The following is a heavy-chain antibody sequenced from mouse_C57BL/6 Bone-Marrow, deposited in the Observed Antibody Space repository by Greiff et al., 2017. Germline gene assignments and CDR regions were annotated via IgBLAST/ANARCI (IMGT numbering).Heavy chain of an antibody. CDR1: GYTFTSYW. Sequence: VQLQQPGAELVKPGASVKLSCKASGYTFTSYWMQWVKQRPGQGLEWIGEIDPSDSYTNYNQKFKGKATLTVDTSSSTAYMQLSSLTSEDSAVYYCASDYRNRAYWGQGTLVTVSA. J-gene: IGHJ3*01. CDR2: IDPSDSYT. D-gene: IGHD2-1*01. V-gene: IGHV1-50*01. CDR3: ASDYRNRAY.